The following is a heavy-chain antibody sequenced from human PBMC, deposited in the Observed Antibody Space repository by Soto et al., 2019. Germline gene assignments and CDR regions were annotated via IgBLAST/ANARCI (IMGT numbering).Heavy chain of an antibody. CDR1: GGSISSSNW. CDR3: ARRYMVRGVASWFDP. J-gene: IGHJ5*02. CDR2: IYHSGST. V-gene: IGHV4-4*02. Sequence: SETLSLTCAVSGGSISSSNWWSWVRQPPGKGLEWIGEIYHSGSTNYNPSLKSRVTISVDKSKNQFSLKLSSVTAADTAVYYCARRYMVRGVASWFDPWGQGTLVTSPQ. D-gene: IGHD3-10*01.